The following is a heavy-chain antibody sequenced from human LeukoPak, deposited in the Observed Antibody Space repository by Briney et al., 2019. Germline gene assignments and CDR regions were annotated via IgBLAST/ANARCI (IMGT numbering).Heavy chain of an antibody. CDR2: LSGSGAGT. CDR3: AKAELGVDTFFDY. Sequence: GGSLRLSCATSGFTFSDYALGWVRQAPGRGLEWVATLSGSGAGTYYSDSVQGRFTISRDNSKRTLFLQMNSLRAEDTAFYYCAKAELGVDTFFDYWGQGTLVTVSS. D-gene: IGHD3-3*01. J-gene: IGHJ4*02. CDR1: GFTFSDYA. V-gene: IGHV3-23*01.